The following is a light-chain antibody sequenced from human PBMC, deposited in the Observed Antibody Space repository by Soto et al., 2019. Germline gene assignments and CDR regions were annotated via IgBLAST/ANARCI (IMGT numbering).Light chain of an antibody. CDR1: QSVKRSY. CDR2: STS. CDR3: HQYGTSPWT. Sequence: EIVLTQSPGTLSLSPGERTTLFCRASQSVKRSYFAWYQQKPGQAPRLLIYSTSSRATGIPDRFSGSGSETDLTLTISKLEPEDSAVYFCHQYGTSPWTFGQGTNVEIK. V-gene: IGKV3-20*01. J-gene: IGKJ1*01.